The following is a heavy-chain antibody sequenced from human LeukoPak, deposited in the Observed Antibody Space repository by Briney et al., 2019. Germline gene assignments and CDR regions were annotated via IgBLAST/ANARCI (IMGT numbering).Heavy chain of an antibody. CDR3: ARGYTSGRLDY. Sequence: SETLSLTCSASGGFISDYYWYWIRQPAGKGLEWIGRISATDSTNYSPSLMSRVTMSVDTSQNQFSLSLHSVTAADTAVYYCARGYTSGRLDYWGQGTLVTVSS. CDR1: GGFISDYY. D-gene: IGHD6-19*01. V-gene: IGHV4-4*07. J-gene: IGHJ4*02. CDR2: ISATDST.